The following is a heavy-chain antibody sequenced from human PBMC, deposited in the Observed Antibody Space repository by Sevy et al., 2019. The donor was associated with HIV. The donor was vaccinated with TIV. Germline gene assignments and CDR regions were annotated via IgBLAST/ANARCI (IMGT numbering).Heavy chain of an antibody. CDR1: DSSFSGYY. CDR2: INHSGST. J-gene: IGHJ6*02. CDR3: ARGRGGGVGLRYYGLDV. D-gene: IGHD2-8*01. Sequence: SETLSLTCAVYDSSFSGYYWSWIRQPPGKGLEWIGEINHSGSTNYNPSLKSRVTISVDTSKNQFSLKLSSVTAADTAVYFWARGRGGGVGLRYYGLDVWGHGTTVTVSS. V-gene: IGHV4-34*01.